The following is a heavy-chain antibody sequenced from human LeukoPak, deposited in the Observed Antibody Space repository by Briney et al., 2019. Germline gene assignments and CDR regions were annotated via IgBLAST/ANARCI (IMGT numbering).Heavy chain of an antibody. V-gene: IGHV4-59*01. CDR3: AGFQSSSSWDYYYGLDV. D-gene: IGHD2-2*01. Sequence: PSETLSLTCTVSGGSIYSYYWSWIRQPPGKGLEGIGYIYNSGSTNYNPSLKSRVTISVDTSKNQVSLKLSSVTAADTAVYYCAGFQSSSSWDYYYGLDVWGQGTTVTVSS. CDR1: GGSIYSYY. CDR2: IYNSGST. J-gene: IGHJ6*02.